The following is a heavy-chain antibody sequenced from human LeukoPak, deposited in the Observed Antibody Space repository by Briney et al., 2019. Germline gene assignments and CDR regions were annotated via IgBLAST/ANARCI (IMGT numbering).Heavy chain of an antibody. CDR3: ARALDYFDY. Sequence: SETLSLTCTVSGGSISSYYWSWIRQPPGKGLEWIGYIYYSGSTNYNPSLKSRVTISVDTSKNQFSLKLSSVTAADTAVYYCARALDYFDYWGRGTLVTVSS. V-gene: IGHV4-59*01. CDR1: GGSISSYY. CDR2: IYYSGST. J-gene: IGHJ4*02.